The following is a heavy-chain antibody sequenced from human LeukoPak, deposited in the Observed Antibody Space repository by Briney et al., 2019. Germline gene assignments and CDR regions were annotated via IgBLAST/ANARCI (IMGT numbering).Heavy chain of an antibody. CDR3: ARESGKFDY. Sequence: QPGGSLRLSCVASGLPIGDFAMHWVRQAPGQGLEWVSLISGDGVSTFFADSVKGRFRISRDNSKNSLFLEMSSLRTEDTAMYYCARESGKFDYWGQGTLVAVSS. CDR1: GLPIGDFA. J-gene: IGHJ4*02. V-gene: IGHV3-43*02. CDR2: ISGDGVST.